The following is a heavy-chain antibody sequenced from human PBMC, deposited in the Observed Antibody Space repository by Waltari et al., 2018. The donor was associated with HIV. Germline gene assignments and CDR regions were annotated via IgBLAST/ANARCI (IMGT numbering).Heavy chain of an antibody. CDR1: GFPFSRYA. J-gene: IGHJ3*02. CDR2: ISFDGSSE. V-gene: IGHV3-30-3*01. Sequence: QDQLVESGGGVVQPGRSLRLSCAASGFPFSRYAMHWVRQAPGKGLEWVAVISFDGSSEYYAGAVKGLFTISKDNPKNTLYLQMKSLITEDTAVYFCARDSLYSDSSGYYFRPFDMWGQGTMVTVSS. D-gene: IGHD3-22*01. CDR3: ARDSLYSDSSGYYFRPFDM.